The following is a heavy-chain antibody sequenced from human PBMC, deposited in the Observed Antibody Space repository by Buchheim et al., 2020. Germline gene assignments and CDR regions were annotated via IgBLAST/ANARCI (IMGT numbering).Heavy chain of an antibody. J-gene: IGHJ4*02. D-gene: IGHD3-10*01. CDR2: ISSSGDTI. Sequence: EVQLVESGGGLVQPGGSLRLSCAASGFMFSSYEMNWVRQAPGKGLEWVSYISSSGDTIHYADSVKGRFTISRDNAKNSLDLQMNSLRVDDTAVYYCARDRGFVIGYWGQGAL. CDR3: ARDRGFVIGY. CDR1: GFMFSSYE. V-gene: IGHV3-48*03.